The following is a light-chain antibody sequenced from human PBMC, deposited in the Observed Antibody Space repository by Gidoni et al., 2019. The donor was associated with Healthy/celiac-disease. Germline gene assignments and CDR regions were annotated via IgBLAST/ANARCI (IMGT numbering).Light chain of an antibody. V-gene: IGKV1-27*01. CDR1: QGISNY. J-gene: IGKJ5*01. CDR3: QKYNSAPLT. Sequence: DIQMTHSPSSLSASVGDRVTIPCRASQGISNYLAWYQKKPGKVPKLLIYAASTLQSGVPSRFSGSGSGTDVTLTISRLKHEDVATYYCQKYNSAPLTFGQGTRLEIK. CDR2: AAS.